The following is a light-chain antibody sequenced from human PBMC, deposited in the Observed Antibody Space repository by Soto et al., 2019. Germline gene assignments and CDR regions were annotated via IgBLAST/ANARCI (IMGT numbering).Light chain of an antibody. CDR1: RDIGNF. V-gene: IGKV1-33*01. CDR2: DAS. CDR3: QKYDNLHLT. Sequence: DIQMTQSPSSLSASVGDRVTITCQTSRDIGNFLNWYQQKPGKAPALLIYDASNLETGVPSRFSGSGTGTHFIFTISSLQPEDIATYYCQKYDNLHLTFGGGTKVEIK. J-gene: IGKJ4*01.